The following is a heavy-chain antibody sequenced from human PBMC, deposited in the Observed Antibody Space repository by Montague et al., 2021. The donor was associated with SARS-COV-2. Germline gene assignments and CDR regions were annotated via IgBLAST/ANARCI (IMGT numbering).Heavy chain of an antibody. CDR1: GFTFSSYG. CDR3: ARGVYYYDSSGYYYGRYYYYGMDV. V-gene: IGHV3-33*01. CDR2: IWYDGSNK. D-gene: IGHD3-22*01. Sequence: SLRLSCAASGFTFSSYGMHWVRQAPGKGLEWVAVIWYDGSNKYXXXSXXXRFXISRDNSKNTLYLQMNSLRAEATAVYYCARGVYYYDSSGYYYGRYYYYGMDVWGQGTTVTVSS. J-gene: IGHJ6*02.